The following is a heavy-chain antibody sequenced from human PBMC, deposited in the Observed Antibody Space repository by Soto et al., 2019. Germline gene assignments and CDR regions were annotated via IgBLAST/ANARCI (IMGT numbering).Heavy chain of an antibody. CDR2: IWYDGSNK. J-gene: IGHJ4*02. V-gene: IGHV3-33*01. D-gene: IGHD3-10*01. Sequence: PGGSLRLSCAASGFTFSSYGMHWVRQAPGKGLEWVAVIWYDGSNKYYADSVKGRFTISRDNSKNTLYLQMNSLRAEDAAVYYCARMDYGSGSYYNLYWGQGTLVTVSS. CDR1: GFTFSSYG. CDR3: ARMDYGSGSYYNLY.